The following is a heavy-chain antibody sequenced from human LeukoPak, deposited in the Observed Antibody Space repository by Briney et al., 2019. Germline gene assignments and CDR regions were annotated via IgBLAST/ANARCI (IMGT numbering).Heavy chain of an antibody. CDR1: GGSISSGSYY. CDR2: IYTSGST. V-gene: IGHV4-61*02. Sequence: PSETLSLTCTVAGGSISSGSYYWSWIRQPAGKGLEWIGRIYTSGSTNYNPSLKSRVTISVDTSKNQFSLKLSSVTAADTAVYYCAREGYNWFDPWGQGTLVTVSS. CDR3: AREGYNWFDP. J-gene: IGHJ5*02.